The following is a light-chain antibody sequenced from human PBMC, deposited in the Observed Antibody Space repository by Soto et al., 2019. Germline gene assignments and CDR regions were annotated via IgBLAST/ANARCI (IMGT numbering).Light chain of an antibody. Sequence: DIQMTQSPSTLSASVGDRVIITCRASQSINSWLAWYQQKPGKAPELLISKASSLQSGVPQRFSGSGSGTEFTLTISSLQPDDFATYYCQQYNTYSWTFGQGTKVEIK. CDR1: QSINSW. J-gene: IGKJ1*01. CDR2: KAS. CDR3: QQYNTYSWT. V-gene: IGKV1-5*03.